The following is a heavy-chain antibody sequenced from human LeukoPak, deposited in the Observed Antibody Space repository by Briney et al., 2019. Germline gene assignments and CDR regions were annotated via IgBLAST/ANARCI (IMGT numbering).Heavy chain of an antibody. V-gene: IGHV3-30*03. Sequence: GGSLRLSCAASGFTFSSYGMHWVRQAPGKGLEWVAVISYDGSNKYYADSVKGRFTISRDNSKNTLYLQMNSLRAEDTAVYYCARGQGGSSYDFWSGYYPSWGQGTLVTVSS. CDR2: ISYDGSNK. D-gene: IGHD3-3*01. CDR1: GFTFSSYG. CDR3: ARGQGGSSYDFWSGYYPS. J-gene: IGHJ5*02.